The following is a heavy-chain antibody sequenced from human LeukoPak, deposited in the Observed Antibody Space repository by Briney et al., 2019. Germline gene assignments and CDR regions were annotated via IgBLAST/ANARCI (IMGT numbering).Heavy chain of an antibody. CDR1: GYTLTELS. J-gene: IGHJ4*02. CDR2: FDPEDGET. CDR3: ATSAQYCSGGSCHKNY. V-gene: IGHV1-24*01. D-gene: IGHD2-15*01. Sequence: ASVKVSCKVSGYTLTELSMHWVRQAPGKGLEWVGGFDPEDGETIYAQKFQGRITMTEDTSTDTAYMELSSLRSEDTAVYYCATSAQYCSGGSCHKNYWGQGTLVTVSS.